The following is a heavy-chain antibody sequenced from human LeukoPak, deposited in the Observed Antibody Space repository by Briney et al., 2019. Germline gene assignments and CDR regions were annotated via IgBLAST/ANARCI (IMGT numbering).Heavy chain of an antibody. Sequence: PGRSLRLSCAASGFTFDDYAMHWVRQAPGKGLEWVSGISWNSGCIGYADSVKGRFTISRDNAKNSLYLQMNSLRAEDTALYYCAKDGDQRFYYFDYWGQGTLVTVSS. D-gene: IGHD4-17*01. CDR2: ISWNSGCI. J-gene: IGHJ4*02. CDR1: GFTFDDYA. V-gene: IGHV3-9*01. CDR3: AKDGDQRFYYFDY.